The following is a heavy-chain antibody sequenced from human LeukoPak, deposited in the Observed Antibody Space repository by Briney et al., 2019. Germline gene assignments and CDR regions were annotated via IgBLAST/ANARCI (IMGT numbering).Heavy chain of an antibody. V-gene: IGHV3-74*01. CDR1: GFTFRTYW. CDR2: INEDGSIT. Sequence: GGSLRLSCAVSGFTFRTYWMHWVRQVPGEGLVWVSRINEDGSITSYADSVKGRFTISRDNAKDTLYLQMNSLRVEDTAVYYCARVADGDKYGGRDYWGQGALVIVSS. CDR3: ARVADGDKYGGRDY. D-gene: IGHD5-24*01. J-gene: IGHJ4*02.